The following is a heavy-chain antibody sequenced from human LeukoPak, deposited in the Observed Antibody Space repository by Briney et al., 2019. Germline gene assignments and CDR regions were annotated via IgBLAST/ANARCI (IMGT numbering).Heavy chain of an antibody. CDR1: GFTFSKNG. V-gene: IGHV3-33*08. CDR2: IFYDGSNK. CDR3: VRDQDGDRGSTTFDR. Sequence: GGSLRLSCAASGFTFSKNGMHWVRQAPGKGLEWVEVIFYDGSNKYYANSVKGRFTISRDNSKNTLYLQMNSLRAGDTAIYYCVRDQDGDRGSTTFDRWGQGTLVTVSS. D-gene: IGHD1-26*01. J-gene: IGHJ4*02.